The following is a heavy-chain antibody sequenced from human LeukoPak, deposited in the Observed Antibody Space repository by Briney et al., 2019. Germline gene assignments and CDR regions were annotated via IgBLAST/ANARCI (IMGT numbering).Heavy chain of an antibody. Sequence: QPGGSLRLSCAASGFTFDDYAMQWVRQAPGKGLEWVSGISWNSGSIGYADSVKGRFTISRDNAKNSLYLQMNSLRDEDTAVYYCARNKGSYYRLPSDYWGQGTLVTVSS. CDR2: ISWNSGSI. CDR3: ARNKGSYYRLPSDY. CDR1: GFTFDDYA. V-gene: IGHV3-9*01. D-gene: IGHD1-26*01. J-gene: IGHJ4*02.